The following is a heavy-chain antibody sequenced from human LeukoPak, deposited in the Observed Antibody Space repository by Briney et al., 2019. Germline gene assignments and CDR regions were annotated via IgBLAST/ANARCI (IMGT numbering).Heavy chain of an antibody. CDR1: GFTFSSYA. CDR3: ARGFSSSWYLPWDY. CDR2: ISGGGGSI. D-gene: IGHD6-13*01. Sequence: GGSLRLSCVASGFTFSSYAMNWVRQAPGKGLEWVSAISGGGGSIYYAASVKGRFTISRDDSKNTLYLQMNSLRAEDTALYYCARGFSSSWYLPWDYWGQGTLVTVSS. J-gene: IGHJ4*02. V-gene: IGHV3-23*01.